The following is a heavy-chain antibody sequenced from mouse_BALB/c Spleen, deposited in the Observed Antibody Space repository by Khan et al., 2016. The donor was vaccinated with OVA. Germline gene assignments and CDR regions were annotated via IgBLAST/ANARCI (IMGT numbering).Heavy chain of an antibody. CDR1: GFSLTSYG. D-gene: IGHD2-3*01. CDR3: ARGDGYYEDAMDY. CDR2: IWAGGST. V-gene: IGHV2-9*02. J-gene: IGHJ4*01. Sequence: QVQLKQSGPGLVAPSQSLSITCTVSGFSLTSYGIHWVRQPPGKGLEWLGVIWAGGSTNYNSALMSRLSIIKDNSKSQVFLKMNSLQTDDTAMYYCARGDGYYEDAMDYWSQGTSVTVSS.